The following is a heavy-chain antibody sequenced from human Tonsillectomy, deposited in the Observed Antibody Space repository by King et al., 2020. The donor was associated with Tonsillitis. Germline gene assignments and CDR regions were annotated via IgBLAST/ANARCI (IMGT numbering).Heavy chain of an antibody. J-gene: IGHJ4*02. Sequence: VQLVESGGGFIQPGGSLRLSCAASGFTFSSYEMNWVRQAPGKGLEWVSYISTSGSTIYYADSVKGRFTISRDNAKSSLYLSMNSLRVEDTAVYYCARVPASGWYADYWGQGTLVTVSS. CDR3: ARVPASGWYADY. D-gene: IGHD6-19*01. CDR1: GFTFSSYE. V-gene: IGHV3-48*03. CDR2: ISTSGSTI.